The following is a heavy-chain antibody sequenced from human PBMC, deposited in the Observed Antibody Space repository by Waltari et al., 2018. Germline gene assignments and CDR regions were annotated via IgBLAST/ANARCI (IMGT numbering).Heavy chain of an antibody. D-gene: IGHD6-13*01. CDR2: IIPMFGTA. CDR1: GGTFSSYA. V-gene: IGHV1-69*12. Sequence: QVQLVQSVAEVKKPGSSVKVSCKASGGTFSSYAISWVRQAPGQGLEWMGGIIPMFGTANYARKCQGRVTIHADESTSTAYLELSSLRSEDTAVDYCSRALGIAAAEVAFDIWGQGTMVTVSS. CDR3: SRALGIAAAEVAFDI. J-gene: IGHJ3*02.